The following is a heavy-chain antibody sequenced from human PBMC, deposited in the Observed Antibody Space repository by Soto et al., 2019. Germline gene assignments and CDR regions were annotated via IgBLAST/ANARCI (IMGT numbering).Heavy chain of an antibody. CDR3: ARGGFSSSSRGTFDY. CDR2: IIPIFGTA. J-gene: IGHJ4*02. V-gene: IGHV1-69*13. CDR1: GGTFSSYA. Sequence: SVKVSCKASGGTFSSYAISWVRQASGQGLEWMGGIIPIFGTANYAQKFQGRVTITADESTSTAYMELSSLRSEDTAVYYCARGGFSSSSRGTFDYWGQGTLVTVSS. D-gene: IGHD6-6*01.